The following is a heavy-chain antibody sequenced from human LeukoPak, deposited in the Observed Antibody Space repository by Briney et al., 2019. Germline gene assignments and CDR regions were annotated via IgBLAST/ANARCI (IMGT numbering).Heavy chain of an antibody. J-gene: IGHJ5*02. CDR1: GDSMTNFF. CDR3: VRHDNYPEFKRGFDP. V-gene: IGHV4-59*08. D-gene: IGHD5-24*01. CDR2: IFSDGYS. Sequence: SETLSLTCTFSGDSMTNFFWSWIRQPPRKGLEWIAYIFSDGYSNFNPSLKGRVTISIDTSKNQFSLRLNSVTAADTAVYYCVRHDNYPEFKRGFDPWGQGTLVTVSS.